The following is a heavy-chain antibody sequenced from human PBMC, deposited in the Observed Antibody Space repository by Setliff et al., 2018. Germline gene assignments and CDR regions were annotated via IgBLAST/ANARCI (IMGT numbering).Heavy chain of an antibody. CDR2: ISPYNEKT. V-gene: IGHV1-18*01. J-gene: IGHJ4*02. CDR1: GYNFITFG. Sequence: GASVKVSCKTSGYNFITFGISWVRQAPGQGLEWMGWISPYNEKTNYAEKFQGRVTMTTDTSTTTVYMEVASLRSDDTAVYYCVRGPGPSVVVATPFDRWGQGTLVTVSS. D-gene: IGHD5-12*01. CDR3: VRGPGPSVVVATPFDR.